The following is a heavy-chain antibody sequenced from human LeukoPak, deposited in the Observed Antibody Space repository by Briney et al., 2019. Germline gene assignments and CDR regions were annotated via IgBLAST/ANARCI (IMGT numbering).Heavy chain of an antibody. Sequence: SVKVSCKASGGTFSSYAISWVRQAPGQGLEWMGGIIPIFGTANYAQKFQGRVTITADKSTSTAYMELSSLRSEDTAVYYCARDSGSYSIIGYYYYYMDVWGKGTTVTVSS. V-gene: IGHV1-69*06. J-gene: IGHJ6*03. CDR2: IIPIFGTA. D-gene: IGHD1-26*01. CDR3: ARDSGSYSIIGYYYYYMDV. CDR1: GGTFSSYA.